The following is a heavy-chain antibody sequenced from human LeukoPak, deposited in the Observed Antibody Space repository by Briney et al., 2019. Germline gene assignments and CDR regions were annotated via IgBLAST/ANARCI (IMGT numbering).Heavy chain of an antibody. CDR3: AELGITMIGGV. V-gene: IGHV3-48*03. Sequence: GGSLRLSCAASGFTFSSYEMNWVRQAPGKGLEGVSYISSSGSTMYYADSVKGRFTISRDNAKNSLYLQMNSLRAEDTAVYYCAELGITMIGGVWGKGTTVTISS. J-gene: IGHJ6*04. CDR2: ISSSGSTM. CDR1: GFTFSSYE. D-gene: IGHD3-10*02.